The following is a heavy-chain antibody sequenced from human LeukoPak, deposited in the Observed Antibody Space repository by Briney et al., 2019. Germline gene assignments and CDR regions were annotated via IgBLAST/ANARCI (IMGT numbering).Heavy chain of an antibody. J-gene: IGHJ4*02. V-gene: IGHV4-39*01. Sequence: PSETLSLTCTVSGGSISSSSYYWGWIRQPPGKGLEWIGSIYYSRSTYYNPSLKSRVTISVDTSKNQFSLKLSSVTAADTAVYYCARHTYYDFWSGYQVLYFDYWGQGTLVTVSS. D-gene: IGHD3-3*01. CDR2: IYYSRST. CDR1: GGSISSSSYY. CDR3: ARHTYYDFWSGYQVLYFDY.